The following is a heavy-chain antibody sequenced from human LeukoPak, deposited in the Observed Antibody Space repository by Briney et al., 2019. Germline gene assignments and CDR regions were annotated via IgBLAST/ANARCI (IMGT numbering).Heavy chain of an antibody. D-gene: IGHD1-14*01. CDR3: ARREPSTTYFDY. V-gene: IGHV5-51*01. CDR1: AYSFTNSW. J-gene: IGHJ4*02. CDR2: INPGDSDT. Sequence: GESLKISCKGSAYSFTNSWIGWVRQMPGKGLEWMGIINPGDSDTRYSPSFQGQVTISADKSISTAYLQWSSLKASDTAIYYCARREPSTTYFDYWGQGTLVTVSS.